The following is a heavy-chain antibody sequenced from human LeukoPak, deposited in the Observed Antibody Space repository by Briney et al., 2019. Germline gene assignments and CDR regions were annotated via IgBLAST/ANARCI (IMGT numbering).Heavy chain of an antibody. CDR3: TRQCDFWSGYSHYYYYYMDV. CDR2: IRSKANSYAT. D-gene: IGHD3-3*01. V-gene: IGHV3-73*01. J-gene: IGHJ6*03. CDR1: GFTFSGSA. Sequence: GGSLRLSCAASGFTFSGSAMHWVRQASGKGLEWVGRIRSKANSYATAYAASVKGRFTISRDDSKNTAYLQMNSLKTEDTAVYYCTRQCDFWSGYSHYYYYYMDVWGKGTTVTVSS.